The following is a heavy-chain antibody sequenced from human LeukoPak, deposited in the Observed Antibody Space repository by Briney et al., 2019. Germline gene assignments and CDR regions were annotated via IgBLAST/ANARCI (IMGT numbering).Heavy chain of an antibody. CDR3: ARDGFGELSRRGLDY. V-gene: IGHV4-59*06. D-gene: IGHD3-10*01. Sequence: SETLSLTCNVSGGSISNYYWSWIRQHPGKGLEWIGYIYYSGSTYYNPSLKSRVTISVDTSKDQFSLKLSSVTAADTAVYYCARDGFGELSRRGLDYWGQGTLVTVSS. CDR1: GGSISNYY. J-gene: IGHJ4*02. CDR2: IYYSGST.